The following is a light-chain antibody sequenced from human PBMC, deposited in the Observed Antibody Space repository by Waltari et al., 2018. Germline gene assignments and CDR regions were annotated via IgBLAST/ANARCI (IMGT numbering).Light chain of an antibody. CDR1: SGHSSNI. Sequence: QLVLTQSPSASASLGASVKLTCTLSSGHSSNIIAWLQQRPERGPRYLMKVNIDGSHSKGDDIHDRFSGSSSGAERYLTISSLQSEDEADYYCETGGHGTWVFGGGTKLTVL. CDR2: VNIDGSH. CDR3: ETGGHGTWV. J-gene: IGLJ3*02. V-gene: IGLV4-69*01.